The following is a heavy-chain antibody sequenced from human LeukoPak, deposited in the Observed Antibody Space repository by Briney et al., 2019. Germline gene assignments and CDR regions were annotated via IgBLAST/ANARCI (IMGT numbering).Heavy chain of an antibody. V-gene: IGHV5-51*01. CDR1: GYSFTYYW. Sequence: GESLKISCKGSGYSFTYYWIAWVRQMTGKGLEWMGIIYPRDSDTRYSPSFQGQVTISADKSISTAYLQWSSLKASDTAMYYCARQDGSGLYYFDYWGQGALVTVSS. CDR3: ARQDGSGLYYFDY. J-gene: IGHJ4*02. CDR2: IYPRDSDT. D-gene: IGHD3-10*01.